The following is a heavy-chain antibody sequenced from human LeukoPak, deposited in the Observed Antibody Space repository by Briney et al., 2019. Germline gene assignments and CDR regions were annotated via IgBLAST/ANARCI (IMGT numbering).Heavy chain of an antibody. CDR3: AKVASRVVVPAAIGLYY. CDR1: GFTFSSYG. Sequence: GGSLRLSCAASGFTFSSYGMHWVRQAPGKGLEWVSYISSSGSTIYHADSVKGRFTISRDNAKNSLYLQMNSLRAEDTAVYYCAKVASRVVVPAAIGLYYWGQGTLVTVSS. V-gene: IGHV3-48*04. D-gene: IGHD2-2*02. J-gene: IGHJ4*02. CDR2: ISSSGSTI.